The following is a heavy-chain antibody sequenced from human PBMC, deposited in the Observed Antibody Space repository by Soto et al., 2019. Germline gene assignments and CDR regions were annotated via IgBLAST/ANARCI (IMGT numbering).Heavy chain of an antibody. Sequence: QVQLQESGPGLVKPSQTLSLTCTVSGGSISSGGYFWSWIRQHPGKGLEWIGFSYYSGSTYYNPSLKSRVTISVDTSKTQFSLKLSAVTAADTAVYYCAREGAAPYYYYGMDVWGQGTTVTVSS. D-gene: IGHD6-6*01. CDR1: GGSISSGGYF. CDR3: AREGAAPYYYYGMDV. J-gene: IGHJ6*02. V-gene: IGHV4-31*03. CDR2: SYYSGST.